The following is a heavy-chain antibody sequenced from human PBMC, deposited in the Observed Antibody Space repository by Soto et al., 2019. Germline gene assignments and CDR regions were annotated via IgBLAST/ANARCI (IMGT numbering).Heavy chain of an antibody. CDR3: ARGRYGDY. CDR1: GYGFTTYG. V-gene: IGHV1-18*01. D-gene: IGHD1-1*01. Sequence: QVHLVQSGAEVKKPGASVKVSCKGSGYGFTTYGITWVRQAPGQGLEWMAWISAHNGNTNYAQKLQGRGTVTRDTSTSTAYMELRSLRSDDTAVYYGARGRYGDYWGQGALVTVSS. CDR2: ISAHNGNT. J-gene: IGHJ4*02.